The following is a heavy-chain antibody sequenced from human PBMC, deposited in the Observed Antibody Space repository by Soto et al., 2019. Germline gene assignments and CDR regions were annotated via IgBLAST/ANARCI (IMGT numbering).Heavy chain of an antibody. CDR1: CGSIIGSY. D-gene: IGHD6-19*01. CDR2: VYYTGST. CDR3: ARSVAVPGAHIDY. J-gene: IGHJ4*02. Sequence: SETLSLTCSFSCGSIIGSYWSWIRQAPGKGLEWLGYVYYTGSTNYSPSLRSRVSISVDTSKNEFSLRLSSVTAADTALYFCARSVAVPGAHIDYWGQGTQVTVSS. V-gene: IGHV4-59*01.